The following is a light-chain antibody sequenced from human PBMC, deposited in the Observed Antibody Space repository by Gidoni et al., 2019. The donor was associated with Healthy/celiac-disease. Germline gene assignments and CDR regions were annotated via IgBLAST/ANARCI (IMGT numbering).Light chain of an antibody. Sequence: QSALTQPASVSGSPGQSLTISCTGTSSDVGGYNYVSWYQQHPGKAPKLMIYDVSNRPSGVSNRFSGSKSGNTASLTISGLQAEDEADYYCSSYTSSSPPYVVFGGGTKLTVL. CDR3: SSYTSSSPPYVV. CDR1: SSDVGGYNY. CDR2: DVS. J-gene: IGLJ2*01. V-gene: IGLV2-14*01.